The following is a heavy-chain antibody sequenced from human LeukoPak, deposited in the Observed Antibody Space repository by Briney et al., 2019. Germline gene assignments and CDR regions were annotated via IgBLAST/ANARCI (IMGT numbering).Heavy chain of an antibody. CDR2: IYYSGST. J-gene: IGHJ5*02. CDR3: ARGVAAAANWFDP. CDR1: GGSISSSSYY. V-gene: IGHV4-39*01. D-gene: IGHD6-13*01. Sequence: SETLSLTCTVSGGSISSSSYYWGWIRQPPGKGLEWIGSIYYSGSTYYNPSLKSRVTISVDTSKNQFSLKLSSVTAADTAVYYCARGVAAAANWFDPWGQGTLVTVSS.